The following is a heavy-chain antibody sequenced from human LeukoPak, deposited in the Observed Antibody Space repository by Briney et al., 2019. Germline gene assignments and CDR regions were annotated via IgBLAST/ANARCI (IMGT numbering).Heavy chain of an antibody. V-gene: IGHV3-48*01. D-gene: IGHD6-13*01. J-gene: IGHJ4*02. CDR1: GFTFSSFS. CDR3: ARKRESSSSWYRGLAY. CDR2: ISSGSGSI. Sequence: PGGSLRLSCAASGFTFSSFSMIWVRQAPGNGLEWLSYISSGSGSIYYADSVKGRFTISRDNAKNSLYLQMNSLRAEDTAVYYCARKRESSSSWYRGLAYWGQGTLVTVSS.